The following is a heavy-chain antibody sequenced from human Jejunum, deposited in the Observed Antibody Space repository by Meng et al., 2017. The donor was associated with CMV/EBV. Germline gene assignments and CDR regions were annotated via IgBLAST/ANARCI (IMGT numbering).Heavy chain of an antibody. V-gene: IGHV3-66*01. Sequence: GSGGGFGPAGGSLGLSWAVSGFIVSSNYMSWVRQAPGKGLRWVSVIYSGGGTYYADSVKGRFIISRENSKNTLYVQMNSLRGDDTAVYYCAGGDCSSGSCALDYWGRGTLVTVSS. CDR1: GFIVSSNY. CDR3: AGGDCSSGSCALDY. J-gene: IGHJ4*02. D-gene: IGHD2-15*01. CDR2: IYSGGGT.